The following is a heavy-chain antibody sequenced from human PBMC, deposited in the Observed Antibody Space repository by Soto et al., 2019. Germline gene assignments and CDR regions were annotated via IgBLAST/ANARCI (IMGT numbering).Heavy chain of an antibody. CDR3: ATYYYIRGNYRARWAY. V-gene: IGHV3-15*01. Sequence: EVQLVESGGGLVKPGGSLRVSCAASGFTFSDSWMSWVRQAPGKGLEWVARIKSKTDGGTTDYAAPVTGRFTISRDDSKNTLSLQMYSLKTGDTAIYYCATYYYIRGNYRARWAYCGLGTMVTVSS. CDR2: IKSKTDGGTT. CDR1: GFTFSDSW. D-gene: IGHD3-16*02. J-gene: IGHJ4*02.